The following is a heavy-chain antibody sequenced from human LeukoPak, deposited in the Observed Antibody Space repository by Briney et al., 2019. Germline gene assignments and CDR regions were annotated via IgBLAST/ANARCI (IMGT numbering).Heavy chain of an antibody. CDR1: GFTFSRDW. J-gene: IGHJ6*02. CDR3: ARPPIGYYYGIDV. Sequence: GGSLRLSCAASGFTFSRDWMHWVRQAPGKGLVWVARIKYDGSTTNSADSVEGRFTISRDNAKNTVYLQMNSLRAEDTAVYYCARPPIGYYYGIDVWGQGTTVTVSS. V-gene: IGHV3-74*01. CDR2: IKYDGSTT. D-gene: IGHD2-21*01.